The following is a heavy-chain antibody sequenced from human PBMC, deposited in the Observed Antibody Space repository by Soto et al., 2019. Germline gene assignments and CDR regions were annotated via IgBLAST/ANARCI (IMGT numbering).Heavy chain of an antibody. Sequence: EVQLVESGGGLVQPGGSLRLSCAASGFTFSSYEMNWVRQAPGKGLEWVSYISSSASTIYYADSVKGRFTISRDNAKNSLDMKLNIMRAGVTAVYFCACGRHNSGGGYFDYWCQETLVTVSS. CDR1: GFTFSSYE. V-gene: IGHV3-48*03. CDR3: ACGRHNSGGGYFDY. D-gene: IGHD6-19*01. J-gene: IGHJ4*02. CDR2: ISSSASTI.